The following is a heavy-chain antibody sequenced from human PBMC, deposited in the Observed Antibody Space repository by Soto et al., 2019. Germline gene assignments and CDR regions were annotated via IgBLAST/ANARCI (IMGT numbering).Heavy chain of an antibody. CDR1: GFTFDDHN. Sequence: GGSLRLSCAASGFTFDDHNMHWVRQAPGKGLQWVSLISWDGDTTYYADSVKGRFTISRDNSKNSLYLQMNALTTEDTALYYCASSQGEYWGQGTLVTVSS. J-gene: IGHJ4*02. V-gene: IGHV3-43*01. CDR3: ASSQGEY. CDR2: ISWDGDTT.